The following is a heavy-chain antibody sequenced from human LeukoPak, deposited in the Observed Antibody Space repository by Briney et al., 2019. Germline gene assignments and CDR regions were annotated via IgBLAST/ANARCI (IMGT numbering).Heavy chain of an antibody. CDR3: ARVVLYYDFWSAYFHD. Sequence: GGSLRLSCAASGFTFSSYGMHWVRQAPGKGLEWVAVIWYDGSNKYYADSVKGRFTISRDNSKNTLYLQMNSLRADDTAVYYCARVVLYYDFWSAYFHDWGQGTLVTVSS. CDR1: GFTFSSYG. CDR2: IWYDGSNK. V-gene: IGHV3-33*01. J-gene: IGHJ4*02. D-gene: IGHD3-3*01.